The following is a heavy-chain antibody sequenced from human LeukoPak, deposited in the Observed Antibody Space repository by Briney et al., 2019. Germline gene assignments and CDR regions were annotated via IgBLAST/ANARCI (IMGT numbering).Heavy chain of an antibody. CDR1: RGSFCGYY. Sequence: PSETLSLTSAVYRGSFCGYYWSWVSQPPRKGLEWSGEINHSGSTNYNTPPKSRVTRSVDPSKNQFSLKLSSVTAADTAVYYCARHRGYYYGSGSYHMDVWGKGTTGTISS. V-gene: IGHV4-34*01. J-gene: IGHJ6*03. D-gene: IGHD3-10*01. CDR3: ARHRGYYYGSGSYHMDV. CDR2: INHSGST.